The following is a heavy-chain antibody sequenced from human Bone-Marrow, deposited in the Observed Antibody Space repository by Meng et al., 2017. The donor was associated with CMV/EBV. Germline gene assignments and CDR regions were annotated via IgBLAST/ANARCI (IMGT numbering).Heavy chain of an antibody. Sequence: LSLTCAASGFTFSSYEMNWVRQAPGKGLEWVSYISSSGSTIYYADSVKGRFIISRDNAKNSLYLQMNSLRAEDTAVYYCAILGGYCTNGVCYSSFDYGMDVWGQGPTVTGYS. V-gene: IGHV3-48*03. CDR3: AILGGYCTNGVCYSSFDYGMDV. CDR2: ISSSGSTI. D-gene: IGHD2-8*01. CDR1: GFTFSSYE. J-gene: IGHJ6*01.